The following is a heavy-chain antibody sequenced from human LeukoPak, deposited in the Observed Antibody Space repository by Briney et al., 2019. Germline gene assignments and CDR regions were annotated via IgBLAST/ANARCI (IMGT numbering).Heavy chain of an antibody. CDR1: GDSIKDYY. V-gene: IGHV4-4*08. CDR2: IYSGST. CDR3: AREWELPPYYYYYYMDV. Sequence: PSETLSLTCAVSGDSIKDYYWSWIRQTPGRGLNLIGYIYSGSTNYNPSLKSRVTISVDRSKNQFSLKLSSVTAADTAVYYCAREWELPPYYYYYYMDVWGKGTTVTVSS. J-gene: IGHJ6*03. D-gene: IGHD1-26*01.